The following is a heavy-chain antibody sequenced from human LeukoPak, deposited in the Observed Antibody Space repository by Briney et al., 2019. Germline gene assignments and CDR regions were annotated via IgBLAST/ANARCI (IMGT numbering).Heavy chain of an antibody. CDR2: IYHSGST. D-gene: IGHD6-19*01. J-gene: IGHJ5*02. V-gene: IGHV4-38-2*02. Sequence: PSETLSLTCTVSGYSISSGYYWGWIRQPPGKGLEWIGSIYHSGSTYYNPSLKRRVTISVDTSKNQFSLNLSSVTAADTAVYYCARRSSSGWSDNWFDPWGQGTLVTVSS. CDR3: ARRSSSGWSDNWFDP. CDR1: GYSISSGYY.